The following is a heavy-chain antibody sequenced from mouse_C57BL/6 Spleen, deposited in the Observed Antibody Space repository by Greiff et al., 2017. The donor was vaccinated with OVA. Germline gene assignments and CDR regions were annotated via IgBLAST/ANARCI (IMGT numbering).Heavy chain of an antibody. V-gene: IGHV5-16*01. J-gene: IGHJ4*01. D-gene: IGHD2-5*01. CDR3: ARENSNPYAMDY. CDR1: GFTFSDYY. CDR2: INYDGSST. Sequence: EVKLMESEGGLVQPGSSMKLSCTASGFTFSDYYMAWVRQVPEKGLEWVANINYDGSSTYYLDSLKSRFIISRDNAKNILYLQMSSLKSEDTATYYCARENSNPYAMDYWGQGTSVTVSS.